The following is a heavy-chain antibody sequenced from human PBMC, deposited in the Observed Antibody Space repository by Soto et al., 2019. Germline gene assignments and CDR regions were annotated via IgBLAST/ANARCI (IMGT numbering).Heavy chain of an antibody. J-gene: IGHJ4*02. V-gene: IGHV3-23*01. CDR2: ISGSGVST. CDR3: AKDPRVRGVRV. Sequence: EEQLLDSGGGLVQSGGSLRLSCAATGFTFSNYAMSWVRQAPGKGLEWVSGISGSGVSTYYADSVKGRFTISRDNSKNTLSLQMNRLSAEDTAIYYCAKDPRVRGVRVWGQGTLVTVSS. D-gene: IGHD3-10*01. CDR1: GFTFSNYA.